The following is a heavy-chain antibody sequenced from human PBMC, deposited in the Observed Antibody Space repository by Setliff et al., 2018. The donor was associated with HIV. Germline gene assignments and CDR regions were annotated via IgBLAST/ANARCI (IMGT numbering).Heavy chain of an antibody. J-gene: IGHJ6*02. CDR2: IRGYGDAT. Sequence: ASVKLSCKAFGYTFSTHGVSWVRRAPGQGLQWLGWIRGYGDATRFAQKVQGRVTLTTDTSSSTAYLELSSLTSDDTAVYYFARDSRAHAIPGAINYRYYGMDVWGQGTTVTVSS. CDR3: ARDSRAHAIPGAINYRYYGMDV. D-gene: IGHD2-8*01. CDR1: GYTFSTHG. V-gene: IGHV1-18*01.